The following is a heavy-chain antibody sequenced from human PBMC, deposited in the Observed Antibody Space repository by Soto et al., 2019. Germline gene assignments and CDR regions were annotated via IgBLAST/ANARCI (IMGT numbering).Heavy chain of an antibody. CDR3: VHSGWNYATHY. Sequence: QITLKESGPTLVKPTQTLTLTCTFSGFLLSSSGVGVGWIRQPPGKALEWLALIYWDDDKSYSPSLKSRLTITKDTSKNQVVLRMTNMDPVDTATYYCVHSGWNYATHYWGQGTLVTVSS. V-gene: IGHV2-5*02. CDR1: GFLLSSSGVG. J-gene: IGHJ4*02. CDR2: IYWDDDK. D-gene: IGHD1-7*01.